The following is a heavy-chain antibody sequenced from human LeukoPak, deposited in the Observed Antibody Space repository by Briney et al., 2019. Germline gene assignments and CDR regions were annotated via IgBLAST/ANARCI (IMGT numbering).Heavy chain of an antibody. D-gene: IGHD2-2*01. V-gene: IGHV3-64*01. CDR1: GFIFSSYS. CDR2: ISPDGTKA. CDR3: AREQPAGSTGY. J-gene: IGHJ4*02. Sequence: PGGSLRLSCAASGFIFSSYSMHWVRQAPGKGLEYVSVISPDGTKAYYTNSVRGRFTISRDNSKNALYLQMGSLRDEDTAMYFCAREQPAGSTGYWGQGTLVTVSS.